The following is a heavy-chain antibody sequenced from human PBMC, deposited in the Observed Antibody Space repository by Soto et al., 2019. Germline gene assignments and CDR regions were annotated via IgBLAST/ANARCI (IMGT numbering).Heavy chain of an antibody. CDR1: GFTFSIYG. J-gene: IGHJ6*02. CDR2: IWYDGSNK. D-gene: IGHD3-3*01. CDR3: ARDLYDFWSGYENLYYYGMDV. Sequence: GGSLRLSCAASGFTFSIYGMHWVRHAPGKGLEWVAVIWYDGSNKYYADSVKGRFTISRDNSKNTLYLQMNSLRAEDTAVYYCARDLYDFWSGYENLYYYGMDVWGQGTTVTVSS. V-gene: IGHV3-33*01.